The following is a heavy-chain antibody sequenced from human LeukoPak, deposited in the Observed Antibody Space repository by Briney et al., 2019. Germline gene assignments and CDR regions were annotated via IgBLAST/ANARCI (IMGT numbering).Heavy chain of an antibody. V-gene: IGHV4-39*07. CDR2: IYYSGST. D-gene: IGHD3-10*02. CDR1: GGSISSSSYY. J-gene: IGHJ5*02. Sequence: SETLSLTCTVSGGSISSSSYYWGWIRQPPGKGLEWIGSIYYSGSTYYNPSLKSRVTISVDTSENQFSLKLSSVTAADTAVYYCARDITYVNYDWFDPWGQGTLVTVSS. CDR3: ARDITYVNYDWFDP.